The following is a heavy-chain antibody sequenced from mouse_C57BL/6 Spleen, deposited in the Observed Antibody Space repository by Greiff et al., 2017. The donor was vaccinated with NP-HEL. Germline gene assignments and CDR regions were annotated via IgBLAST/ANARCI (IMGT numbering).Heavy chain of an antibody. V-gene: IGHV1-19*01. Sequence: VQLQQSGPVLVKPGASVKMSCKASGYTFTDYYMNWVKQSHGKSLEWIGVINPYNGGTSYNQKFKGKATLTVDKSSSTAYMELNSLTSEDSAVYYCAPTGYYYGSSPYYFDYWGQGTTLTVSS. D-gene: IGHD1-1*01. CDR2: INPYNGGT. CDR1: GYTFTDYY. J-gene: IGHJ2*01. CDR3: APTGYYYGSSPYYFDY.